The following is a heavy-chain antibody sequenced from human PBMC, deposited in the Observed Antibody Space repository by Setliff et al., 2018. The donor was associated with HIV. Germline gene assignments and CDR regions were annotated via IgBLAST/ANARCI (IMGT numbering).Heavy chain of an antibody. CDR1: GYSVTYY. Sequence: KSSETLSLTCAVSGYSVTYYWGWIRQPPGKGLEWIGSVFHSGSTYYNPSLKSRVTISVDTSKNQFSLNLSSVTAADTAIYYCARGSSTIAARPEFDPWGQGTLVTVSS. J-gene: IGHJ5*02. V-gene: IGHV4-38-2*01. D-gene: IGHD6-6*01. CDR3: ARGSSTIAARPEFDP. CDR2: VFHSGST.